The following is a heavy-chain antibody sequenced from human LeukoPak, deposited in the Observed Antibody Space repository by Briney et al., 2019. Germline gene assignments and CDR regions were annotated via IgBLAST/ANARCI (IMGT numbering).Heavy chain of an antibody. Sequence: AASVKVSCKASGYTFTSYDINWVRQATGQGLEWRGWMNPNSGNTGYAQKFQGRVTMTRNTSISTAYMELSSLRSEDTAVYYCARRTKRFLEWLPEYYFDYWGQGTLVTVSS. J-gene: IGHJ4*02. CDR2: MNPNSGNT. V-gene: IGHV1-8*01. D-gene: IGHD3-3*01. CDR3: ARRTKRFLEWLPEYYFDY. CDR1: GYTFTSYD.